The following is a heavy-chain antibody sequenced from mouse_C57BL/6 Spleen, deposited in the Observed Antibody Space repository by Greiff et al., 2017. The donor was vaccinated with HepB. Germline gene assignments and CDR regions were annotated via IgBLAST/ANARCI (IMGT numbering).Heavy chain of an antibody. Sequence: VQLQESGPELVKPGASVKISCKASGYAFSSSWMNWVKQRPGQGLEWIGMIHPNSGSTNYNEKFKSKATLTVDKSSSTAYMQLSSLTSEDSAVYYCARGDYYGRIDYWGQGTTLTVSS. V-gene: IGHV1-64*01. D-gene: IGHD1-1*01. CDR1: GYAFSSSW. J-gene: IGHJ2*01. CDR3: ARGDYYGRIDY. CDR2: IHPNSGST.